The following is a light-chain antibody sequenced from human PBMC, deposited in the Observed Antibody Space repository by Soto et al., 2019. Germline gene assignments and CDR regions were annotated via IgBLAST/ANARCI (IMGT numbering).Light chain of an antibody. J-gene: IGKJ4*01. V-gene: IGKV1-9*01. Sequence: IQLTQSPSSLSASVGDRVTITCRASQGISIYLAWYQQKPGQAPKLLISAASTLQSGVPSRFRGRGSGTDFSLTISSLQPEDYATYYCQQLNSYHSLTFGGGTKVDIK. CDR2: AAS. CDR1: QGISIY. CDR3: QQLNSYHSLT.